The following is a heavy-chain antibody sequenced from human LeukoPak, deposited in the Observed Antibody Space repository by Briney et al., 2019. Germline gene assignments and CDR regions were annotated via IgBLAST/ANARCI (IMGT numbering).Heavy chain of an antibody. D-gene: IGHD3-3*01. CDR1: GFTFSNAW. Sequence: GGSLRLSCAASGFTFSNAWMNWVRQAPGKGLEWVGRIKSKTDGGTTDYAAPVKGRFTISRDDSKNTLYPQMNSLKTEDTAVYYCTKDGGTIFGVEDYYYYGMDVWGQGTTVTVSS. J-gene: IGHJ6*02. V-gene: IGHV3-15*07. CDR2: IKSKTDGGTT. CDR3: TKDGGTIFGVEDYYYYGMDV.